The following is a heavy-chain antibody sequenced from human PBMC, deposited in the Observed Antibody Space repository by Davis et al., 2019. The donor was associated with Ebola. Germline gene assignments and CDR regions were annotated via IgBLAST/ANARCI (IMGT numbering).Heavy chain of an antibody. CDR1: GFTFSSYA. J-gene: IGHJ6*02. CDR2: ISSNGGST. Sequence: GESLKISCSASGFTFSSYAMHWVRQAPGKGLEYVSAISSNGGSTYYADSVKGRFTISRGNSKNTLYLQMNSLRAEDTAVYYCARDIGYSYGPPNYGMDVWGQGTTVTVSS. V-gene: IGHV3-64*04. CDR3: ARDIGYSYGPPNYGMDV. D-gene: IGHD5-18*01.